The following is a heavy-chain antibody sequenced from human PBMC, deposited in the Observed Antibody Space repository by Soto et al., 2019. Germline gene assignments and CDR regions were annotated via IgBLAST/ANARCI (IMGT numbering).Heavy chain of an antibody. V-gene: IGHV3-23*01. CDR2: ISGSGGST. CDR1: GFTFSSYA. D-gene: IGHD2-2*01. J-gene: IGHJ5*02. CDR3: ARAKLVPAYWEWFDP. Sequence: GGSLRLSCAASGFTFSSYAMSWVRQAPGKGLEWVSAISGSGGSTYYADSVKGRFTISRDNSKNTLYLQMNSLRAEDTAVYYCARAKLVPAYWEWFDPWGQGTLVTVSS.